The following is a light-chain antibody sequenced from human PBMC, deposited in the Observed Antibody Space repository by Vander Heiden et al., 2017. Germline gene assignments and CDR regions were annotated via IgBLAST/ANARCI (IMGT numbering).Light chain of an antibody. CDR3: QQRSNWLIT. CDR2: DAS. Sequence: VLTQSPATLSLSPGERATLSCRASQSVSSYLAWYQQKPGQAPRLLIYDASNRATGIPARFSGSGSGTDFTLTISSLEPEDFAVYYCQQRSNWLITFGQGTRLEIK. J-gene: IGKJ5*01. V-gene: IGKV3-11*01. CDR1: QSVSSY.